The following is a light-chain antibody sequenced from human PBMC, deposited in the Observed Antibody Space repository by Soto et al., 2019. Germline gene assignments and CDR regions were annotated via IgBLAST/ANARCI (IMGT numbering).Light chain of an antibody. V-gene: IGLV1-44*01. CDR2: SNN. CDR3: AAWDDSLSGYV. CDR1: SSNIGGNA. Sequence: QSVLTQPPSGSGTPGQRVTISCSGSSSNIGGNAVNWYQQLPGTTPKLLIYSNNQRPSGVPDRFSGSKSGTSASLAISGLQSEDEADYYCAAWDDSLSGYVFGTGTKLTVL. J-gene: IGLJ1*01.